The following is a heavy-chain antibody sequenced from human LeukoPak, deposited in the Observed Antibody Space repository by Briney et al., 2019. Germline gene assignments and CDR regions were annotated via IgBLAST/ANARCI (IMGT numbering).Heavy chain of an antibody. J-gene: IGHJ3*02. CDR1: GFTFSSYA. V-gene: IGHV3-23*01. CDR2: ISGSGGST. Sequence: GGSLRLSCAASGFTFSSYAMSWVRQAPGKGLEGCSAISGSGGSTYYADSVKGSFTISRDNSKNTLYLQMNSLRAQDTAVYYCAQGVVVITTAAFAIWGKGTMVTVSS. D-gene: IGHD3-22*01. CDR3: AQGVVVITTAAFAI.